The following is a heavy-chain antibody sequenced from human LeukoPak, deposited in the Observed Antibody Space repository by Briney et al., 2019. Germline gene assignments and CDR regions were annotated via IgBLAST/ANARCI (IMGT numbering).Heavy chain of an antibody. Sequence: PGGSLRLSCAASGFTFSGYWMSWVRQAPGKGLEWVAVISYDGRNKHYPDSVKGRFTISRDISTDTLWLQMDSLRTEDTAVYYCAKGPLRGTAAAIDYWGQGTLVTVSS. CDR3: AKGPLRGTAAAIDY. CDR1: GFTFSGYW. D-gene: IGHD2-2*01. J-gene: IGHJ4*02. CDR2: ISYDGRNK. V-gene: IGHV3-30*18.